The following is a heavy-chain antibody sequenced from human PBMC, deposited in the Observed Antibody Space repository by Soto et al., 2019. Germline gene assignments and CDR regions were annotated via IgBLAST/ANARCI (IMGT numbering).Heavy chain of an antibody. J-gene: IGHJ4*02. CDR2: IKQDGSEK. V-gene: IGHV3-7*01. CDR1: GFTFSSYW. Sequence: GGSLRLSCAASGFTFSSYWMSWVRQAPGKGLEWVANIKQDGSEKYYVDSVKGRFTISRDNAKNSLYLQMNSLRAEDTAVYYCARDRPRSDIVVVPAAISFGYFDYWGQGTLVTVPQ. D-gene: IGHD2-2*01. CDR3: ARDRPRSDIVVVPAAISFGYFDY.